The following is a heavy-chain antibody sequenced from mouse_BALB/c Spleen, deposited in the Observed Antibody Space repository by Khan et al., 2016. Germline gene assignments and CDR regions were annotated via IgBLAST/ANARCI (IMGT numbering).Heavy chain of an antibody. CDR1: GYTFTSYW. CDR2: IDPYDSET. CDR3: ERRHGSSYGFAY. D-gene: IGHD1-1*01. J-gene: IGHJ3*01. V-gene: IGHV1-52*01. Sequence: QVQLQQSGAELVRPGASVKLSCKASGYTFTSYWMNWVKQRPEQGLEWIGRIDPYDSETHYNQKFKDKAILTVDKSSSTAYMQLSSLTSEDSVVYYGERRHGSSYGFAYWGQGTLVTVSA.